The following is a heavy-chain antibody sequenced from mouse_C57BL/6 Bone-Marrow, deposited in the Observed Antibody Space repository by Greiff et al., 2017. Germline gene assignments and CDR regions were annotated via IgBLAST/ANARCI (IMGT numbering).Heavy chain of an antibody. CDR3: ARGYSHYFDY. Sequence: VQLQQSGAELVRPGASVKLSCKASGYTFTDYYINWVKQRPGQGLEWIARIYPASGNTNYNEKFKGKATLTAEKSSSTAYMQLSSLTSEDSAVYFCARGYSHYFDYWGQGTTLTVSS. V-gene: IGHV1-76*01. CDR1: GYTFTDYY. D-gene: IGHD1-2*01. CDR2: IYPASGNT. J-gene: IGHJ2*01.